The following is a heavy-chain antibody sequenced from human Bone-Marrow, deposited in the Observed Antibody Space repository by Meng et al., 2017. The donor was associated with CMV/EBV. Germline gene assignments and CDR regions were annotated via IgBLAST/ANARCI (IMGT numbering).Heavy chain of an antibody. CDR2: IRYDGSNK. CDR1: GLTFSSYG. D-gene: IGHD6-13*01. J-gene: IGHJ4*02. Sequence: GGSLRLSCAASGLTFSSYGMHWVRQAPGKGLEWVAFIRYDGSNKYYADSVKGRFTISRDNSKNTLYLQMNSLRAEDTAVYYCAKDLVRYSSSWHGGIDYWGQGTLVTVSS. V-gene: IGHV3-30*02. CDR3: AKDLVRYSSSWHGGIDY.